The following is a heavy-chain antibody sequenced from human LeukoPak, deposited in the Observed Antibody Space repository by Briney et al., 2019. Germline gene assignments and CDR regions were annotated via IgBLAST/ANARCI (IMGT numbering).Heavy chain of an antibody. Sequence: PSETLSLTCAVYGGSFSGYYWSWIRQPPGKGLEWIGEINHSGSTNYNPSLKSRVTISVDTSKNQFSLKLSSVTAADTAVYYCARESVKDGSAFDYWGQGTLVTVSS. CDR3: ARESVKDGSAFDY. CDR2: INHSGST. D-gene: IGHD5-24*01. V-gene: IGHV4-34*01. J-gene: IGHJ4*02. CDR1: GGSFSGYY.